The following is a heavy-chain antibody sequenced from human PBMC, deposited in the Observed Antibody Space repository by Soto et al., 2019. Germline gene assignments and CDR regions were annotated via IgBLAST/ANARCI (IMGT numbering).Heavy chain of an antibody. D-gene: IGHD5-18*01. CDR2: VYNSGST. V-gene: IGHV4-59*01. CDR1: GGSISRYY. CDR3: ARARPDTAMAVDY. J-gene: IGHJ4*02. Sequence: QVQLQESGPGLVKPSETLSLTCTVSGGSISRYYWSWIRQPPGKGLESIGYVYNSGSTNYNPSLKSRVTISVDTSKTQFSLKLSSVTAADTAVYYCARARPDTAMAVDYWGQGTLVTVSS.